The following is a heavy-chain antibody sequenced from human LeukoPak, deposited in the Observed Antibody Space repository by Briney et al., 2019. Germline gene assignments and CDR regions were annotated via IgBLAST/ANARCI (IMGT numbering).Heavy chain of an antibody. J-gene: IGHJ4*02. Sequence: GGSLRLSCAASGFTFSNVWMNWVRQAPGKGLEWVGRIKSKIDGATTDYAAPVKGRYTISRDDSKNTLYFQMSGLRTEDTTVYYCTTASQVIDYWGQGTLVTVSS. D-gene: IGHD2-21*01. CDR1: GFTFSNVW. CDR2: IKSKIDGATT. CDR3: TTASQVIDY. V-gene: IGHV3-15*01.